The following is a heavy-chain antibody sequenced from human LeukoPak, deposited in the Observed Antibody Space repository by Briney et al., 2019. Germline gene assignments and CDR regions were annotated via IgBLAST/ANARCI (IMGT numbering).Heavy chain of an antibody. CDR1: GYTFTKYA. J-gene: IGHJ4*02. CDR2: INTNTGNP. Sequence: ASVKVSCKVSGYTFTKYAMNWVRQAPGQGLEWMGWINTNTGNPTYAQGFTGRFVFVLDTSVSTAYLQISSLRAEDTAVYFCARDRERGYSYGNFGFWGQGTLVTVSS. D-gene: IGHD5-18*01. V-gene: IGHV7-4-1*02. CDR3: ARDRERGYSYGNFGF.